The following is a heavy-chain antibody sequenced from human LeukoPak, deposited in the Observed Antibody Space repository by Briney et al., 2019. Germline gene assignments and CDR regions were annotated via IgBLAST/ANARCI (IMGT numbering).Heavy chain of an antibody. V-gene: IGHV4-30-4*08. J-gene: IGHJ2*01. Sequence: PSETLSLTCTVSGGSISSYYWSWIRQPPGKGLEWIGYIYYSGSTYYNPSLKSRVTISVDTSKNQFSLKLSSVTAADTAVYYCARASGYSSVYFDLWGRGTLVTVSS. CDR1: GGSISSYY. CDR3: ARASGYSSVYFDL. D-gene: IGHD3-22*01. CDR2: IYYSGST.